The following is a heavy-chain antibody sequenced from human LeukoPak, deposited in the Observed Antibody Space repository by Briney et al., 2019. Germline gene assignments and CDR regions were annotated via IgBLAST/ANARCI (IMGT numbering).Heavy chain of an antibody. CDR2: ISAYNGNT. J-gene: IGHJ5*02. Sequence: ASVKVSCKASGYTFTSYGISWVRQAPGQGLEWMGWISAYNGNTNYAQKLQGRVTMTTDTSTSTAYMELRSLRSDDTAVYYCALWFGELLENWFDPWGQGTLVTVSS. D-gene: IGHD3-10*01. CDR1: GYTFTSYG. V-gene: IGHV1-18*01. CDR3: ALWFGELLENWFDP.